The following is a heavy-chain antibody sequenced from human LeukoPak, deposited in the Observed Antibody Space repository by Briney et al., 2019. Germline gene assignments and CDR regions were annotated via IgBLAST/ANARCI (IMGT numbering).Heavy chain of an antibody. J-gene: IGHJ4*02. CDR1: GYTFTNYY. Sequence: ASVKVSCKASGYTFTNYYMHWVRQAPGHGLEWMGWINPNSGGTKYAQKFQGRVIMTSDTSITTFYMELSSLRSDDTAVFYCATSDQPTLYNYFDYWGQGTLVTVSS. CDR2: INPNSGGT. D-gene: IGHD2-2*01. V-gene: IGHV1-2*02. CDR3: ATSDQPTLYNYFDY.